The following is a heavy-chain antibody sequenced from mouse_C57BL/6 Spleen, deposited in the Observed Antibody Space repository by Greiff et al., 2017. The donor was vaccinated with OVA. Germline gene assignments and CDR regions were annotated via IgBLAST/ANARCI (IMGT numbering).Heavy chain of an antibody. D-gene: IGHD2-3*01. CDR2: IHPNSGST. V-gene: IGHV1-64*01. J-gene: IGHJ2*01. CDR1: GYTFTSYW. CDR3: ARCDGYPYYFDY. Sequence: VQLQQPGAELVKPGASVKLSCKASGYTFTSYWMHWVKQRPGQGLEWIGMIHPNSGSTNYNEKFKSKATLTVDKSSSTAYMQLSSLTSEDSAVYYCARCDGYPYYFDYWGQGTTLTVSS.